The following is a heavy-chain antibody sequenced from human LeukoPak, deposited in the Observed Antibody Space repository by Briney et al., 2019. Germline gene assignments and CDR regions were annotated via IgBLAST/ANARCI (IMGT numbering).Heavy chain of an antibody. V-gene: IGHV4-59*08. CDR1: GGSIIGRW. CDR2: IFYNGAI. CDR3: ARRNTADAAIDF. J-gene: IGHJ4*02. D-gene: IGHD2/OR15-2a*01. Sequence: SETLSLTCTVSGGSIIGRWWSWVRQPPGKGLEWIGDIFYNGAINDNFPLKGRLTMSLDTSKNQFSLKLSSVTAADTAMYYCARRNTADAAIDFWGQGTLVIASS.